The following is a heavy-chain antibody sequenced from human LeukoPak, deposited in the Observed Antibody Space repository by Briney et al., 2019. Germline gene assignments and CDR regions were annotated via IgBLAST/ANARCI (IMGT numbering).Heavy chain of an antibody. V-gene: IGHV1-69*01. J-gene: IGHJ4*02. D-gene: IGHD1-26*01. CDR1: GGTFSSYA. CDR3: ARDSQRWYSGSWPVALRL. CDR2: IIPIFGTA. Sequence: ASVKVSCKASGGTFSSYAISWVRQAPGQGLEWMGGIIPIFGTANYAQKFQGRVTITADESTSTAYMELSSLRSEDTAVYYCARDSQRWYSGSWPVALRLWGQGTLVTVSS.